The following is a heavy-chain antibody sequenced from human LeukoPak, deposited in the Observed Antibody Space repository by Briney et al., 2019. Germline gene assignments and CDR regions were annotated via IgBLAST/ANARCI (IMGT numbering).Heavy chain of an antibody. Sequence: GGSLRLSCAASGFTFSTYSMNWVRQAPGKGLEWVSSINSYSTNIYYADSVKGRFTISRDNAKNSLYLQMNSLRAEDTAVYYCASKKSGYYAFDIWGQGTMVTVSS. D-gene: IGHD5-18*01. V-gene: IGHV3-21*01. J-gene: IGHJ3*02. CDR3: ASKKSGYYAFDI. CDR1: GFTFSTYS. CDR2: INSYSTNI.